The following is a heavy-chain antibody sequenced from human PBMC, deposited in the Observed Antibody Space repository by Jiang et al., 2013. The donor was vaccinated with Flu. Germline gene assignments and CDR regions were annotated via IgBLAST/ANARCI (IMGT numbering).Heavy chain of an antibody. D-gene: IGHD1-20*01. J-gene: IGHJ4*02. CDR2: TYYRSKWFN. CDR1: GDSVSSNSVA. Sequence: GLVKPSQTLSLTCAISGDSVSSNSVAWHWIRQSPSRGLEWLGRTYYRSKWFNDYAVSVKTRITVDTDTSKNQFSLHLNSVTPEDTAVYYCARGYTWSFDYWGQGTLVTVSS. V-gene: IGHV6-1*01. CDR3: ARGYTWSFDY.